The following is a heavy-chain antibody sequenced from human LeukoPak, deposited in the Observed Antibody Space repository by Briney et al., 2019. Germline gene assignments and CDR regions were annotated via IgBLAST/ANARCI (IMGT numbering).Heavy chain of an antibody. CDR3: ARDVDGGTGGFDY. D-gene: IGHD1-1*01. J-gene: IGHJ4*02. CDR1: GFTFSSYW. V-gene: IGHV3-33*08. CDR2: IWYDGSNK. Sequence: GGSLRLSCTASGFTFSSYWMSWVRQAPGKGLEWVAVIWYDGSNKYYADSVKGRFTISRDNSKNTLYLQMNSLRAEDTAVYYCARDVDGGTGGFDYWGQGTLVTVSS.